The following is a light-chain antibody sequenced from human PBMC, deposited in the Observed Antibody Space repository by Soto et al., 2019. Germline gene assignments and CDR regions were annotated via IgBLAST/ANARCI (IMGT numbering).Light chain of an antibody. CDR1: QSMKTY. CDR3: QQTYSSPIT. CDR2: AAS. Sequence: DIQMTQSPSSLSASVGDRVTITCRASQSMKTYLNWYQQKPGQAPKLLIYAASTLQTGVPSMFSGSGSGKDFTLTISSLQPEDVATYYCQQTYSSPITFGQGTRVEIK. V-gene: IGKV1-39*01. J-gene: IGKJ1*01.